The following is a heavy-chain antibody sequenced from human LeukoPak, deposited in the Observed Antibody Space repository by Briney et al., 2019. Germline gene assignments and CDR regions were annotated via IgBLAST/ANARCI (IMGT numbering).Heavy chain of an antibody. CDR2: ISSSGSTI. V-gene: IGHV3-11*01. D-gene: IGHD3-9*01. CDR1: GFTFSDYY. J-gene: IGHJ4*02. CDR3: ARENVDWYLYYFDY. Sequence: GGSLRLSCAASGFTFSDYYMSWIRQAPGKGLEWVSYISSSGSTIYYADSVKGRFTISRDNAKNSLYLQMNSLRAEDTAVYYCARENVDWYLYYFDYWGQGTLVTVSS.